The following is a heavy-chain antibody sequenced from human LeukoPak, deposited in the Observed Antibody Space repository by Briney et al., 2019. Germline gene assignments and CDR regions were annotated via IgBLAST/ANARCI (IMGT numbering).Heavy chain of an antibody. D-gene: IGHD6-19*01. V-gene: IGHV1-2*02. J-gene: IGHJ2*01. CDR3: AREGLDSSGRYFDL. CDR2: INPNFGGT. CDR1: GYTFTDYY. Sequence: ASVKVSCKASGYTFTDYYMHWVRQAPGQGLEWMGWINPNFGGTNYSQKFQGRVTMTRNTSISTAYMELRRLRSDDTAVYYCAREGLDSSGRYFDLWGRGTLVTVSS.